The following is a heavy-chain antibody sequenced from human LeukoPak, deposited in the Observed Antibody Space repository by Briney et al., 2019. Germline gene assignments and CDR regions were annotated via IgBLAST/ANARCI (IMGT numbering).Heavy chain of an antibody. Sequence: PGGSLRLSCAASGFTIRMNYMTWIRQAPGKGLEWVSVIYRGGSTYYADSVKGRFTISRDNSKNTLYLQMNSLRAEDTAVYYCTRAGLTGSNDAFDIWGQGTMVTVSS. CDR3: TRAGLTGSNDAFDI. CDR1: GFTIRMNY. D-gene: IGHD1-20*01. V-gene: IGHV3-53*01. J-gene: IGHJ3*02. CDR2: IYRGGST.